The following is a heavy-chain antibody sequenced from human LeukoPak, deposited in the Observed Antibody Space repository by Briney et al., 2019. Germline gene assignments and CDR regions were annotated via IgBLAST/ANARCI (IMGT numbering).Heavy chain of an antibody. CDR3: TRGAPVGSSREFDY. CDR2: TYYRSKWYN. V-gene: IGHV6-1*01. CDR1: GDSVSSNSAA. D-gene: IGHD5-24*01. Sequence: SQTLSLTCAISGDSVSSNSAAWNWIRQSPLRGLEWLGRTYYRSKWYNDYAVSVKSRITINPDTSKNQFSLQLNSVTPEDTAVYYCTRGAPVGSSREFDYWGKGTLVTVSS. J-gene: IGHJ4*02.